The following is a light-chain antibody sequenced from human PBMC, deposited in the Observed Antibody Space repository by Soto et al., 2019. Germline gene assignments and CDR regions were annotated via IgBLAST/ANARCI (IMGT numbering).Light chain of an antibody. Sequence: AIQMTQSPSSLSASVGDRVTISCRASQDIRKDLGWYQQKPGKAPKLLIYAASDLESGVPSRFSGSGSGTDFTLTISSLQPDDFASYYCLQDYNYPRTFGQGTKVEIK. J-gene: IGKJ1*01. CDR1: QDIRKD. CDR3: LQDYNYPRT. V-gene: IGKV1-6*01. CDR2: AAS.